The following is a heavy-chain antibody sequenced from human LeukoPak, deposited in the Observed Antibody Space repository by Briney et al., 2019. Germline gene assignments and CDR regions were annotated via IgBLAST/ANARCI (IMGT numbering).Heavy chain of an antibody. Sequence: PSQTLSLTCTVSGGSISSGSYYWSWLRQPAGKGLEWIGRIYTSGSTNYNPSLKSRVTISVDTSKNQFSLKLSSVTAADTAVYYCARGGWDPFDYWGQGTLVTVSS. CDR3: ARGGWDPFDY. J-gene: IGHJ4*02. CDR2: IYTSGST. D-gene: IGHD1-26*01. V-gene: IGHV4-61*02. CDR1: GGSISSGSYY.